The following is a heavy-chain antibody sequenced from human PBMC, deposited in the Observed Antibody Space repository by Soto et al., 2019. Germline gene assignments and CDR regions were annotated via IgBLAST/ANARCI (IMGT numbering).Heavy chain of an antibody. CDR1: GFTFSSYS. CDR2: ISYDGSNK. Sequence: PGGSLRLSCAASGFTFSSYSMHWVRQAPGKGLEWVAVISYDGSNKYYADSVKGRFTISRDNSKNTLYLQMNSLRAEDTAVYYWANTRGEVWSGYSGARSYGMDVWGQGTTVTVSS. V-gene: IGHV3-30*18. J-gene: IGHJ6*02. D-gene: IGHD3-3*01. CDR3: ANTRGEVWSGYSGARSYGMDV.